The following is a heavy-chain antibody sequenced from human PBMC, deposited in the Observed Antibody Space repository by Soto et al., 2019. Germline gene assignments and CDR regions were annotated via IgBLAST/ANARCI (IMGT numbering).Heavy chain of an antibody. CDR1: GFTFSSYG. CDR2: ISYDGSNK. Sequence: QVQLVESGGGVVQPGRSLRLSCAASGFTFSSYGMHWVRQAPGKGLEGVAVISYDGSNKYYADSVKGRFTISRDNSKNTLYLQMNSLRAEDTAVYYCAKILGYCSGGSCQKIDYWGQGTLVTVSS. V-gene: IGHV3-30*18. J-gene: IGHJ4*02. CDR3: AKILGYCSGGSCQKIDY. D-gene: IGHD2-15*01.